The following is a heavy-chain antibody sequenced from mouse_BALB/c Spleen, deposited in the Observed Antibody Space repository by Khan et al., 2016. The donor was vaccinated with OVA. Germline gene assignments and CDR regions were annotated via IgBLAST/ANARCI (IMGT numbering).Heavy chain of an antibody. V-gene: IGHV1-42*01. D-gene: IGHD2-2*01. CDR1: GFSFTTYY. J-gene: IGHJ3*01. Sequence: VQLKQSGPELMKPGASLKISCTASGFSFTTYYIHWVIQSPGKSLEWIGYIDPFSGGTSYNHIFKGKATMTEDKSTSTAYIHLSNLTSEDSAVYYCTRHVYVAWFTYWGQGTLVTVSA. CDR3: TRHVYVAWFTY. CDR2: IDPFSGGT.